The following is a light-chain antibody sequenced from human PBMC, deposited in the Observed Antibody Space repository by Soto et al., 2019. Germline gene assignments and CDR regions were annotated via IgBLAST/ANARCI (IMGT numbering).Light chain of an antibody. Sequence: VLTQSPVTLSVSPGDRATLSCRAGQGVTTNFAWYQQKSGQSPRLLIYDVSIRATGVPARFSGTGSETDFTLTISGLQSEDSAVYFCQQYNNWPFSFGQGTRLEIK. CDR2: DVS. CDR1: QGVTTN. V-gene: IGKV3-15*01. J-gene: IGKJ5*01. CDR3: QQYNNWPFS.